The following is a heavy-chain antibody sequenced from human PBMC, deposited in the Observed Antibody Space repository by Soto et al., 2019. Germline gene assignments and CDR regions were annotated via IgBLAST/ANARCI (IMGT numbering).Heavy chain of an antibody. Sequence: HPGGSLRLSCTASGFTFGDYAMSWFRQAPGKGLEWVGFIRSKAYGGTTEYAASVKGRFTISRDDSKSIAYLQMNSLKTEDTAVYYCTRVSETYYYDSSGYLGAFDIWGQGTMVTVSS. J-gene: IGHJ3*02. V-gene: IGHV3-49*03. CDR2: IRSKAYGGTT. D-gene: IGHD3-22*01. CDR3: TRVSETYYYDSSGYLGAFDI. CDR1: GFTFGDYA.